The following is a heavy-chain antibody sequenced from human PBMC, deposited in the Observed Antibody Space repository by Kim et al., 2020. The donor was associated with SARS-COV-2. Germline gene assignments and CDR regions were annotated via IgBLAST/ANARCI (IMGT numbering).Heavy chain of an antibody. CDR2: NGNT. J-gene: IGHJ4*02. CDR3: ARTSLDY. D-gene: IGHD4-17*01. Sequence: NGNTKYSQKFQGRVTITRDRSASTAYMEQSSLRSEDTAVYYCARTSLDYWGQGTLVTVSS. V-gene: IGHV1-3*01.